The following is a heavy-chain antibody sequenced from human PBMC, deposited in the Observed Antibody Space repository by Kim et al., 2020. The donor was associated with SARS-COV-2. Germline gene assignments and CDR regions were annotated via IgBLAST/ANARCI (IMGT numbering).Heavy chain of an antibody. Sequence: GGSLRLSCAASGFTFSSYGMHWVRQAPGKGLEWVAIIWYDGSNKYYADSVKGRFTISRYNSKNTLYLQMNSLRAEDTAVYYCAKADGYNPDYWGQGTLVTVSS. V-gene: IGHV3-33*06. CDR3: AKADGYNPDY. D-gene: IGHD5-12*01. J-gene: IGHJ4*02. CDR2: IWYDGSNK. CDR1: GFTFSSYG.